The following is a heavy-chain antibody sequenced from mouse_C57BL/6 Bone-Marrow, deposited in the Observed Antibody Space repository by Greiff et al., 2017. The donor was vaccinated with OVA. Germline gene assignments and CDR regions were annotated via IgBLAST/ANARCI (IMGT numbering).Heavy chain of an antibody. V-gene: IGHV5-9*01. CDR1: GFTLSSYT. CDR2: LSGGGGNT. D-gene: IGHD2-2*01. J-gene: IGHJ3*01. Sequence: EVKLMESGGGLVKPGGSLKLSCAASGFTLSSYTMSWVRQTPEKRLEWVATLSGGGGNTYYPDSVKGRFTISRDNAKNTLYLQMSSLRSEDTALDYCASYGYDRFAYWGKGTLVTVSA. CDR3: ASYGYDRFAY.